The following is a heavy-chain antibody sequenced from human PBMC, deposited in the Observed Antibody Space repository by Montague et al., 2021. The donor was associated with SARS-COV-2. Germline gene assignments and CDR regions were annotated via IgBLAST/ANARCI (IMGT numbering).Heavy chain of an antibody. CDR2: IYYSGXT. D-gene: IGHD6-13*01. CDR3: ARDVGWYSSSWFDY. CDR1: GGSISSGGYY. V-gene: IGHV4-31*03. Sequence: TLSLTCTVSGGSISSGGYYWSWIRQHPGKGLEWIGYIYYSGXTXYXXXXKXRVTISVDTSKNQFSLKPSSVTAADTAVYYCARDVGWYSSSWFDYWGQGTLVTVSS. J-gene: IGHJ4*02.